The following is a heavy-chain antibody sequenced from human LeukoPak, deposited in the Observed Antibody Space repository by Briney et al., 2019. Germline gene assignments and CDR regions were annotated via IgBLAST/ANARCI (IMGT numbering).Heavy chain of an antibody. CDR1: GFTFSSYS. D-gene: IGHD3-10*01. J-gene: IGHJ4*02. CDR2: ISSSSSYI. CDR3: AKDRYGSGSYYDY. Sequence: PGGSLRLSCAASGFTFSSYSMNWVRQAPGKGLEWVSSISSSSSYIYYADSVKGRFTISRDNAKNSLYLQMNSLRAEDTALYYCAKDRYGSGSYYDYWGQGTLVTVSS. V-gene: IGHV3-21*04.